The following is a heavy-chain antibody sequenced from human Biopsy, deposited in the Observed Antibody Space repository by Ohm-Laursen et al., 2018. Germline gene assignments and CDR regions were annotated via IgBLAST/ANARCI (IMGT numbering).Heavy chain of an antibody. V-gene: IGHV3-23*01. J-gene: IGHJ4*02. CDR3: ALAAAQTVTHFDY. CDR1: GFTFSSYA. Sequence: SLRLSCAASGFTFSSYAMTWFRQAPGKGLEWASTISGNSDIIYDTDSVKGRFTISRDNSKNTLYLRMNSLRADDTAVYYCALAAAQTVTHFDYWGQGTLVTVSS. CDR2: ISGNSDII. D-gene: IGHD4-17*01.